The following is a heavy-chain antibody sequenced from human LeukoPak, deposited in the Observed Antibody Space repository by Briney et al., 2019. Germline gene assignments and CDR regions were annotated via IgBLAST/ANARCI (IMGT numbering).Heavy chain of an antibody. J-gene: IGHJ4*02. V-gene: IGHV3-53*01. D-gene: IGHD5-18*01. CDR2: IYSGGST. Sequence: GGSLRLSCAASGFTVSRNYMSWVRQAPGKGLEWVSVIYSGGSTYYADSVKGRITISRDNSKNTLDLQMNSLRAEDTAVYYCARSSRGYSHGYDYWGQGTLVTVSS. CDR1: GFTVSRNY. CDR3: ARSSRGYSHGYDY.